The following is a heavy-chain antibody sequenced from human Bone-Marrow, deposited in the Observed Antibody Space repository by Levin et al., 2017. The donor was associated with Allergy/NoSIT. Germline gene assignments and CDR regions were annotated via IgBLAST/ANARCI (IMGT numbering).Heavy chain of an antibody. J-gene: IGHJ6*02. CDR1: GGSISAYY. D-gene: IGHD5-18*01. V-gene: IGHV4-4*08. Sequence: ESLKISCSISGGSISAYYWSWVRQPPGKGLQWIGYMFTTGDTTYDPSLKSRVTISLDTSKSQLSLRLTSVTAADTAVYYCARGGYSYGYQYHFGMDVWGRGTTVIVSS. CDR2: MFTTGDT. CDR3: ARGGYSYGYQYHFGMDV.